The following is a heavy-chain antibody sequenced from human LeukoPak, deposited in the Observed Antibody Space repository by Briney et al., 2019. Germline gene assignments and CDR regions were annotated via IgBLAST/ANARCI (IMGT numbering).Heavy chain of an antibody. CDR2: VSYSGGT. CDR3: ARDYSSFNWFDP. CDR1: GDSISSSGYY. J-gene: IGHJ5*02. D-gene: IGHD4-11*01. Sequence: PSETLSLTCTVSGDSISSSGYYWSWIRQPPGKGLEWIGYVSYSGGTNYNPSLKSRVTISGDTSKNQFSLKLISVTAADTAVYYCARDYSSFNWFDPWGQGTLVTVSS. V-gene: IGHV4-61*08.